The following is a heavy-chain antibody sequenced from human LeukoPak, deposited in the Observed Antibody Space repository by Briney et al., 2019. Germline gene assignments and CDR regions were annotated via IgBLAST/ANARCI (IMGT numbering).Heavy chain of an antibody. J-gene: IGHJ3*02. Sequence: GESLKISCRGSGYSFANYWIAWVRQMPGKGLEWMGIIYPSDSDTRYSPSFQGQVTISADKSINTAYLQWSSLKASDTAIYYCARRHYYASYDAFDIWGQGTMVTVSS. CDR2: IYPSDSDT. CDR1: GYSFANYW. CDR3: ARRHYYASYDAFDI. V-gene: IGHV5-51*01. D-gene: IGHD3-10*01.